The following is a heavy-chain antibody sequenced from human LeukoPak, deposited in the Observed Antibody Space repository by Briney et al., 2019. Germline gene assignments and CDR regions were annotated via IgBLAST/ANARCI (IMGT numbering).Heavy chain of an antibody. CDR2: IYSGGST. CDR3: ARGDSGSYYIFDY. D-gene: IGHD1-26*01. CDR1: GFTVSSNN. V-gene: IGHV3-53*01. Sequence: PGGSLRLSCAASGFTVSSNNMSWVRQAPGKGLEWVSVIYSGGSTYYADSVKGRFTITRDNSKNTLYLQMNSLRAEDTAVYYCARGDSGSYYIFDYWGQGTLVTVSS. J-gene: IGHJ4*02.